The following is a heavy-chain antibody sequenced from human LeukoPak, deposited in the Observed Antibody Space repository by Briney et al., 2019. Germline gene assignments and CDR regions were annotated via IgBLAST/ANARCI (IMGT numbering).Heavy chain of an antibody. J-gene: IGHJ4*02. D-gene: IGHD5-12*01. CDR2: ISAYNGKR. CDR1: GYTFSSYG. V-gene: IGHV1-18*01. Sequence: VASVNVSRKASGYTFSSYGISWVRQAPGRGLECMRWISAYNGKRNFAQEFQGRATMTTDTSTSTAFMELRRLRSDDTAVYYCARDQGIYNHRIIDSWGQGTLVTVSS. CDR3: ARDQGIYNHRIIDS.